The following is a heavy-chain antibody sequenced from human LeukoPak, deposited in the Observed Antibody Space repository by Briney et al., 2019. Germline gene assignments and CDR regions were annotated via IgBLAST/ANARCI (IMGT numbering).Heavy chain of an antibody. CDR3: ARVNYDFWSGYSVYGRAGYYFDY. D-gene: IGHD3-3*01. CDR2: IYYSGST. J-gene: IGHJ4*02. CDR1: GGSISSYY. V-gene: IGHV4-59*01. Sequence: SETLSLTCTVPGGSISSYYWSWIRQPPGKGLEWIGYIYYSGSTNYNPSLKSRVTISVDTSKNQFSLKLSSVTAADTAVYYCARVNYDFWSGYSVYGRAGYYFDYWGQGTLVTVSS.